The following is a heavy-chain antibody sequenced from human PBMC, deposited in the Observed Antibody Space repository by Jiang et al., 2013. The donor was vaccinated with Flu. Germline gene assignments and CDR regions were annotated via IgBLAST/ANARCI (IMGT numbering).Heavy chain of an antibody. CDR3: ARESSSGWYWFDP. V-gene: IGHV1-2*02. J-gene: IGHJ5*02. D-gene: IGHD6-19*01. Sequence: KYIHWFQGRVTMTRDTSISTAYMELRSLRSDDTAVYYCARESSSGWYWFDPWGQGTLVTVSS.